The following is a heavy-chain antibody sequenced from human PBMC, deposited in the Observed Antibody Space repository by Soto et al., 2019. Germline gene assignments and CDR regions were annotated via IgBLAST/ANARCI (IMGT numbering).Heavy chain of an antibody. V-gene: IGHV3-33*01. CDR2: IWYDGSNK. CDR1: GFTFSSYG. Sequence: QVQLVESGGGVVQPGRSLRLSCAASGFTFSSYGMHWVRQAPGKGLEWVAVIWYDGSNKYYADSVKGRFTISRDNSKNTLYLQMNGLRAEDTAVYYCAGVAEVKCGSCQFDYWGQGTLVTVSS. CDR3: AGVAEVKCGSCQFDY. D-gene: IGHD2-15*01. J-gene: IGHJ4*02.